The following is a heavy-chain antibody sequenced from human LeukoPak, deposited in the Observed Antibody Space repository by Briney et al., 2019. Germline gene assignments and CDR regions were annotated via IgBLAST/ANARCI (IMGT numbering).Heavy chain of an antibody. CDR2: IYYSGST. D-gene: IGHD6-13*01. J-gene: IGHJ5*02. V-gene: IGHV4-59*01. Sequence: SETLSLTCTVSGGSISSYYWSWIRQPPGKGLEWIGYIYYSGSTNYNPSLKSRVTISVDTSKNQFSLKLSSVTAADTAVYYCARVRQQLAGDGFDPWGQGTLVTVSS. CDR1: GGSISSYY. CDR3: ARVRQQLAGDGFDP.